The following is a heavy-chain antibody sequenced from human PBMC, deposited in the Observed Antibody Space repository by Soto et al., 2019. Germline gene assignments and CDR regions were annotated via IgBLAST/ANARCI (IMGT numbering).Heavy chain of an antibody. CDR1: RGSISTYY. V-gene: IGHV4-59*08. Sequence: PSETLSLTCTVSRGSISTYYWSWIRQPPGKGLECIGYIYYNGNTNYNPSLKSRVTISVDTSKNQFTLKLSSVTAADTAVYYCARRDCSSTSCYVHPDAFDIWGQGTMVTVSS. CDR2: IYYNGNT. D-gene: IGHD2-2*01. J-gene: IGHJ3*02. CDR3: ARRDCSSTSCYVHPDAFDI.